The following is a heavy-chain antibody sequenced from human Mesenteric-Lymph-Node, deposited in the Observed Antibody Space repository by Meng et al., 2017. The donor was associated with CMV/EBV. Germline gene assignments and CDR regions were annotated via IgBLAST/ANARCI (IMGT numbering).Heavy chain of an antibody. CDR2: MNQDGSER. Sequence: GESLKISCVGSEIILTTSWMSWVRQAPGKGLEWVAIMNQDGSERYYVDFVKGRFTISRDNTKNSLYLQMNTLRDEDTAIYYCARGRFDCWGQGTLVTVSS. V-gene: IGHV3-7*01. CDR1: EIILTTSW. J-gene: IGHJ5*01. CDR3: ARGRFDC.